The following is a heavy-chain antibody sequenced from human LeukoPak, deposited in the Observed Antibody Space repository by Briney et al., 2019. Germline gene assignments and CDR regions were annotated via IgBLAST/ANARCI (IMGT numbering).Heavy chain of an antibody. D-gene: IGHD5-18*01. CDR2: ISWSSGSI. CDR1: GFTFDDYA. CDR3: AKAMGSYGFNWFDP. J-gene: IGHJ5*02. V-gene: IGHV3-9*01. Sequence: GGSLRLSCAASGFTFDDYAMHWVRQAPGKGLEWVSGISWSSGSIGYADSVEGRFTISRDNAKNSLYLQMNSLRAEDTALYYCAKAMGSYGFNWFDPWGQGTLVTVSS.